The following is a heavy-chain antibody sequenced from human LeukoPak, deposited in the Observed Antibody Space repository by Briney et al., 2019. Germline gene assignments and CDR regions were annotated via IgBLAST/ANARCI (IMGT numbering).Heavy chain of an antibody. J-gene: IGHJ4*02. CDR3: ARGYSSSRFDY. CDR1: GGTFSNYA. D-gene: IGHD6-13*01. V-gene: IGHV1-69*05. Sequence: ASVKVSCKASGGTFSNYAISWLRRAPGQGLEWMGGNIPIFVTSNYAQKFQGRLTITTDKSTSTAYMELSSLRSEDTAVYYCARGYSSSRFDYWGQGTLVTVSS. CDR2: NIPIFVTS.